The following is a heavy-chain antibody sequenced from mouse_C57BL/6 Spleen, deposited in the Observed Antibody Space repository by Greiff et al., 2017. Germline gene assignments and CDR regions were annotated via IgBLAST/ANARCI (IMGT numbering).Heavy chain of an antibody. CDR1: GYAFSSSW. CDR2: IYPGDGDT. J-gene: IGHJ2*01. V-gene: IGHV1-82*01. D-gene: IGHD2-5*01. Sequence: VQLQQSGPELVKPGASVKISCKASGYAFSSSWMNWVQQRPGKGLEWIGRIYPGDGDTNYNGKFKGKATLTADKSSSTAYMQLSSLTSEDSAVYFCARDPHYSNYVGYYFDYWGQGTTLTVSS. CDR3: ARDPHYSNYVGYYFDY.